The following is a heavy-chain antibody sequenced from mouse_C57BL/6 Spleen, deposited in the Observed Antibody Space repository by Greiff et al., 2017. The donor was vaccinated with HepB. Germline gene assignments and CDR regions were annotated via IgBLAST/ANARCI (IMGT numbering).Heavy chain of an antibody. CDR1: GFTFSSYA. Sequence: EVQRVESGGGLVKPGGSLKLSCAASGFTFSSYAMSWVRQTPEKRLEWVATISDGGSYTYYPDNVKGRFTISRDNAKNNLYLQMSHLKSEDTAMYYCARDGGYDGLYAMDYWGQGTSVTVSS. CDR3: ARDGGYDGLYAMDY. D-gene: IGHD2-3*01. V-gene: IGHV5-4*01. J-gene: IGHJ4*01. CDR2: ISDGGSYT.